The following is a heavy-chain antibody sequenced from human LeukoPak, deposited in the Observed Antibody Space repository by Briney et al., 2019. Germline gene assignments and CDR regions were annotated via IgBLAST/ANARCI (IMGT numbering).Heavy chain of an antibody. J-gene: IGHJ3*02. V-gene: IGHV3-74*01. CDR2: INSDGINT. Sequence: GGSLRLSCAASGFTFSNYWMHWVRQAPGKGLVWVSRINSDGINTSYADSVKGRFTISRDNAKNTLNLQMNSLRAEDTAVYYCAKDAPYYYDSSGYGGAFDIWGQGTMVTVSS. CDR3: AKDAPYYYDSSGYGGAFDI. D-gene: IGHD3-22*01. CDR1: GFTFSNYW.